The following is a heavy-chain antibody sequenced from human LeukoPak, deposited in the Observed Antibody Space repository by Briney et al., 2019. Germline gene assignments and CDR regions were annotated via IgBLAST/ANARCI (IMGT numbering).Heavy chain of an antibody. CDR2: ISSSGSTI. CDR1: GFTLSSYE. J-gene: IGHJ4*02. D-gene: IGHD6-13*01. CDR3: ASFTRVFDY. Sequence: GGSLRLSCAASGFTLSSYEMNWVRQAPGEGVEWVSYISSSGSTIYYADSVKGRFTISRDNAKNSLYLQINSLRAEDTAVYYCASFTRVFDYWGQGTLVTVSS. V-gene: IGHV3-48*03.